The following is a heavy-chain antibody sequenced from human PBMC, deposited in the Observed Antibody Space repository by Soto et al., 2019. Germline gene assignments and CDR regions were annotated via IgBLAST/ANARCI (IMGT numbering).Heavy chain of an antibody. V-gene: IGHV4-59*08. Sequence: QVQLQESGPGLVRPSETLSLTCTVSGGSISSYYWSWIRQPPGKGLEWIGYIYYSGSANSNPSLKSRVTIPVDTSKTQFSLKLSSATAADTAVYYCARNDGGNVDYWGQGTLVTVYS. J-gene: IGHJ4*02. CDR2: IYYSGSA. D-gene: IGHD2-15*01. CDR3: ARNDGGNVDY. CDR1: GGSISSYY.